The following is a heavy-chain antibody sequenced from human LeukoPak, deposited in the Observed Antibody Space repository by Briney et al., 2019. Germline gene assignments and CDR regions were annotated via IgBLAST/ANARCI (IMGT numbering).Heavy chain of an antibody. V-gene: IGHV3-23*01. Sequence: GSLRLSCAASGFTVSSNYMSWVRQAPGKGLEWVSGISGSGGSTHYADSVKGRFTIFRDNSKNTLYLQMNSLRAEDTAVYYCAKGLSIAVTGTLSFDYWGQGTLVTVSS. CDR3: AKGLSIAVTGTLSFDY. CDR2: ISGSGGST. D-gene: IGHD6-19*01. CDR1: GFTVSSNY. J-gene: IGHJ4*02.